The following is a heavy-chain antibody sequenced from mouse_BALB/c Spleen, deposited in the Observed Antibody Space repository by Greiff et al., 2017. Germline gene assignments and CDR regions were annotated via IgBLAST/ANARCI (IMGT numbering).Heavy chain of an antibody. Sequence: VHLVESGAELMKPGASVKISCKATGYTFSSYWIEWVKQRPGHGLEWIGEILPGSGSTNYNEKFKGKATFTADTSSNTAYMQLSSLTSEDSAVYYCARKDGSRGFAYWGQGTLVTVSA. D-gene: IGHD1-1*01. CDR1: GYTFSSYW. CDR2: ILPGSGST. CDR3: ARKDGSRGFAY. J-gene: IGHJ3*01. V-gene: IGHV1-9*01.